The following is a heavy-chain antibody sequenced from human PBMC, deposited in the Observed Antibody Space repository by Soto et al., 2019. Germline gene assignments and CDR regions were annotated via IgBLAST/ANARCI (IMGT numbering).Heavy chain of an antibody. D-gene: IGHD6-6*01. CDR2: INPNSGGT. Sequence: QVQLVQSGSEVKKPGASVKVSCKASGYTFTGYDMHWVRHATGQGLEWMGGINPNSGGTNYAQKFQGWVTMTRDTSISTAYMELSRLRSDDTAVYYCARVQYSSSSNFDYWGQGTLVTVSS. CDR1: GYTFTGYD. CDR3: ARVQYSSSSNFDY. J-gene: IGHJ4*02. V-gene: IGHV1-2*04.